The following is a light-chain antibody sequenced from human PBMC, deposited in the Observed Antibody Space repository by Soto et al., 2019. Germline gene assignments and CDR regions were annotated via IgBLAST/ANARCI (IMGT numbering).Light chain of an antibody. J-gene: IGKJ4*02. CDR2: WAS. CDR1: QRVLYSSNNKNY. CDR3: QQYYKPPLT. Sequence: DIVMTQSPDSLAVSLGERATINCKSSQRVLYSSNNKNYLAWYHQRPGQPPKLLLYWASTRESGVPDRFSGSGSGTDFILTISSLQAEDVAVYFCQQYYKPPLTFGGGTKVEIK. V-gene: IGKV4-1*01.